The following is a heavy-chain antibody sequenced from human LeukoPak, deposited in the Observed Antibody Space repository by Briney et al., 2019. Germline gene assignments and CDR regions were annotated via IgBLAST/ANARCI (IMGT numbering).Heavy chain of an antibody. Sequence: GGSLRLSCAASGFTFSSYAMHWIRQAPGKGLEWVAVISYDGRNKNYADSVKGRFTISRDNSKNTLFLQMNSLRADDTAVYYCASLRTDYWGQGTLVTVSS. J-gene: IGHJ4*02. CDR2: ISYDGRNK. CDR1: GFTFSSYA. V-gene: IGHV3-30*04. D-gene: IGHD1-14*01. CDR3: ASLRTDY.